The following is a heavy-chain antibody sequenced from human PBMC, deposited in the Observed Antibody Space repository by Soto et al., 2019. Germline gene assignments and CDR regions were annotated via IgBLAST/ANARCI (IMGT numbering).Heavy chain of an antibody. CDR2: ISVSGGST. Sequence: GGSLRLSCAASGFTFNNYAMSWVRQAPGKGLEWVSTISVSGGSTYYADSVKGRFAISSDNSNDTLYLQMYSLRAEDTAVYYCARTVTNYYYYYYMDVWGKGTTVTVSS. D-gene: IGHD4-4*01. J-gene: IGHJ6*03. CDR3: ARTVTNYYYYYYMDV. CDR1: GFTFNNYA. V-gene: IGHV3-23*01.